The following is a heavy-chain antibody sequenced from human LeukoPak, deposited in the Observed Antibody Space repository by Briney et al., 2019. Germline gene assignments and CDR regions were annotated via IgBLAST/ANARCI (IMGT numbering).Heavy chain of an antibody. CDR1: GGTFSSYA. J-gene: IGHJ3*02. CDR2: IIPIFGTA. CDR3: ARGGYSYGYDAFDI. V-gene: IGHV1-69*13. D-gene: IGHD5-18*01. Sequence: SVKVSYKASGGTFSSYAISWVRQAPGQGLEWMGGIIPIFGTANYAQKFQGRVTITADESTSTAYMELSSLRSEDTAVYYCARGGYSYGYDAFDIWGQGTMVTVSS.